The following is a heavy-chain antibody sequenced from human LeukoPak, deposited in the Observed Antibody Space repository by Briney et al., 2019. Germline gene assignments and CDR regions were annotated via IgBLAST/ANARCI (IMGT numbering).Heavy chain of an antibody. D-gene: IGHD1-26*01. CDR3: VRDTSVGAAYFDF. CDR2: IRYDGTDK. Sequence: GGSLRLSCAASRFIFSSYGMHWVRQAPGKGLEWVAYIRYDGTDKYYADSVTGRFTISRDNSKKTLSLQMTSPRPDDTAVYYCVRDTSVGAAYFDFWGQGALVAVSS. CDR1: RFIFSSYG. J-gene: IGHJ4*02. V-gene: IGHV3-30*02.